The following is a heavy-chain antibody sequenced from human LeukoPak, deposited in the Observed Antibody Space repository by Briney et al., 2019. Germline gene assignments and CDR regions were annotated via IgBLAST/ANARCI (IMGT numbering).Heavy chain of an antibody. J-gene: IGHJ6*02. Sequence: PGGSLRLSCSASGFTFSTYGMHWVRQAPGKGLEFVSAMSNNGGSTSYADSVKGRFTISRDNSKNTLYLQMSSLGAEDTAVYYCVKDTNSGYYYYGMDVWGQGTTVTVSS. V-gene: IGHV3-64D*09. CDR1: GFTFSTYG. D-gene: IGHD2-2*01. CDR3: VKDTNSGYYYYGMDV. CDR2: MSNNGGST.